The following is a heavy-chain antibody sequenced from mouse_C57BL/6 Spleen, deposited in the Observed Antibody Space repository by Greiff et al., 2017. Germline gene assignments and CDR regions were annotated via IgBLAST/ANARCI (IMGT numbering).Heavy chain of an antibody. CDR3: AREAITSYWYFDV. D-gene: IGHD1-1*01. V-gene: IGHV1-82*01. CDR2: IYPGDGDT. CDR1: GYAFRSSW. Sequence: VQLQQSGPELVKPGASVKISCKASGYAFRSSWMNWVKQRPGKGLEWIGRIYPGDGDTNHNGKFKGKATLTADKSSSTAYMQLSSLTSEDSAVYFCAREAITSYWYFDVGGTGTTVTVSS. J-gene: IGHJ1*03.